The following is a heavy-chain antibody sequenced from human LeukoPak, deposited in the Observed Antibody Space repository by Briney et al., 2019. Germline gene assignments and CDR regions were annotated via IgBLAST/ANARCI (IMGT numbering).Heavy chain of an antibody. CDR3: ARDSYMAAADTWFDP. CDR2: INSAYSNT. J-gene: IGHJ5*02. CDR1: GYTFTDYT. V-gene: IGHV1-3*01. D-gene: IGHD6-13*01. Sequence: GASVKVSCKASGYTFTDYTIHWVRQAPGQRLEWMGWINSAYSNTKYSQKFQGRVTITSDTSASTAYMEVRSLTSEDMATYYCARDSYMAAADTWFDPWGQGTLVTVSS.